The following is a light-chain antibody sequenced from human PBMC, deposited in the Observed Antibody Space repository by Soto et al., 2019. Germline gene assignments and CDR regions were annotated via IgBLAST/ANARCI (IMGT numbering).Light chain of an antibody. CDR2: DVS. Sequence: QSALTQPASVSGSPGQSITISCTGTSSDIGGYNYVSWYQQHPGKVPKLIIYDVSNRTSGVSYRFSGTKSGNTASLTISWLQAEDEADYYCSSYTSSSTLVVFGGGTKVTV. CDR3: SSYTSSSTLVV. V-gene: IGLV2-14*03. CDR1: SSDIGGYNY. J-gene: IGLJ2*01.